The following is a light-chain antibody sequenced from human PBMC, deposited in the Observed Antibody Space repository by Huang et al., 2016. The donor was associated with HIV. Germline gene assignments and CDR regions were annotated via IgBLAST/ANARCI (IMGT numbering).Light chain of an antibody. J-gene: IGKJ2*03. CDR3: QQFGSSPPYS. CDR2: GAS. CDR1: QSVTRNY. V-gene: IGKV3-20*01. Sequence: EIVLTQSPDTLSLSPGERATVSCRASQSVTRNYLAWYQQTPGQAPKLLIYGASTRATGIPDRFSGSGSGTDFTLTSSRLAPEDFAVYYCQQFGSSPPYSFGQGTKLEIK.